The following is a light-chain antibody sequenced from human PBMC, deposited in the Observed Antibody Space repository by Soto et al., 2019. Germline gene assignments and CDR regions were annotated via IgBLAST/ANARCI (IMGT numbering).Light chain of an antibody. Sequence: QSALTQPRSVSGSPGQSVTISCTGTSSDVGGYNYVSWYQQHPGKAPKLMIYDVTKRPSGVPDRFSGSKSVNTASLTISGLQAEDEADYYCFSYAGSSLWVFGTGTKLTVL. CDR1: SSDVGGYNY. CDR2: DVT. CDR3: FSYAGSSLWV. J-gene: IGLJ1*01. V-gene: IGLV2-11*01.